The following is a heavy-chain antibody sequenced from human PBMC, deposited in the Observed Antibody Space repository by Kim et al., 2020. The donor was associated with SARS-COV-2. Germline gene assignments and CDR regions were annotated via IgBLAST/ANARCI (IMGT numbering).Heavy chain of an antibody. CDR3: AREEGDTAMVPWFDP. J-gene: IGHJ5*02. CDR1: GGSISSYY. Sequence: SETLSLTCTVSGGSISSYYWSWIRQPPGKGLEWIGYIYYSGSTNYNPSLKSRVTISVDTSKNQFSLKLSSVTAADTAVYYCAREEGDTAMVPWFDPWGQGTLVTVSS. CDR2: IYYSGST. V-gene: IGHV4-59*13. D-gene: IGHD5-18*01.